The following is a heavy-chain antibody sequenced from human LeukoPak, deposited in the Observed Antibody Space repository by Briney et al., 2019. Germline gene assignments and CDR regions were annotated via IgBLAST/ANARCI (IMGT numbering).Heavy chain of an antibody. CDR2: ISAYNGNT. CDR1: GYTFTSYG. J-gene: IGHJ4*02. V-gene: IGHV1-18*01. Sequence: GASVKVSCKASGYTFTSYGISWVRQAPGQGLEWMGWISAYNGNTNYAQKLQGRVTMTRDTSMSTVYMELSSLTSEDTAVYYCARDSNPLDYWGQGTLVTVSS. CDR3: ARDSNPLDY.